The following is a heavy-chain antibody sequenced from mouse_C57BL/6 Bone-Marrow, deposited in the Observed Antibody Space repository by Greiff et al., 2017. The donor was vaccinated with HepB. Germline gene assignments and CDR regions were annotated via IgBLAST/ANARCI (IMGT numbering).Heavy chain of an antibody. D-gene: IGHD2-2*01. CDR1: GYTFTDYY. Sequence: EVQLQQSGPELVKPGASVKISCKASGYTFTDYYMNWVKQSHGKSLEWIGDINPNNGGTSYNQKFKGKATLTVDKSSSTAYMELRSLTSEDSAVYYCDLLWFCMDYWGQGTSVTVSS. CDR3: DLLWFCMDY. CDR2: INPNNGGT. J-gene: IGHJ4*01. V-gene: IGHV1-26*01.